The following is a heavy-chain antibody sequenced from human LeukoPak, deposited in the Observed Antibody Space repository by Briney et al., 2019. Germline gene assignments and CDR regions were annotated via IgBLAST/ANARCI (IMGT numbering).Heavy chain of an antibody. CDR2: ISYSGST. CDR1: GGSISSYS. CDR3: ARGIDYGDFQH. V-gene: IGHV4-59*01. D-gene: IGHD4-17*01. Sequence: PSETLSLTCTASGGSISSYSWSWIRQPPGKGLEWFGYISYSGSTNYNPSLKSRGTVSVDTSKNQFSLKLRSVTAADTAVYYCARGIDYGDFQHWGQGTLVTVSS. J-gene: IGHJ1*01.